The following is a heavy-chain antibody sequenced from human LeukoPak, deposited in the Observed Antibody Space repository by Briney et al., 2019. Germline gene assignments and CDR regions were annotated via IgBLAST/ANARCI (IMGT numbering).Heavy chain of an antibody. D-gene: IGHD3-10*01. CDR3: VRAHHPGGWFDP. Sequence: LTGGSLRLSCAASGFTFSSSWMTWVRQAPGKGLEWVASINQDGGEIHYVDSVKGRFTISRDNAKNSLYLQMNSLTAEDTAVHYCVRAHHPGGWFDPWGQGTLVTVSS. J-gene: IGHJ5*02. V-gene: IGHV3-7*04. CDR2: INQDGGEI. CDR1: GFTFSSSW.